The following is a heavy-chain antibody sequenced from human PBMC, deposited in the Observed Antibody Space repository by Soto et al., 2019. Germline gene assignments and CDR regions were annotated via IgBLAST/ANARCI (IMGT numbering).Heavy chain of an antibody. J-gene: IGHJ5*02. CDR1: GGTFSSYA. CDR2: IXXXTXTX. Sequence: ASVDVSCKASGGTFSSYAISLVRQAPGQGLEGXGXIXXXTXTXXXAXXXQGRVTMNMDTCTSTAYMALRSLTSDDTAVYYCARVIPGVEAWFDPWGQGTLVTVSS. CDR3: ARVIPGVEAWFDP. V-gene: IGHV1-18*01. D-gene: IGHD2-2*01.